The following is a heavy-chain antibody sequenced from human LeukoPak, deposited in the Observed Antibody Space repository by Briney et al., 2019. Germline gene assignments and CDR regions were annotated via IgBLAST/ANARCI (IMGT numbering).Heavy chain of an antibody. CDR3: TRGDIVVVPADY. CDR1: GFTFGDYA. CDR2: IRSKAFGGTT. Sequence: GGSLRLSCTVPGFTFGDYAMSWFRQAPRKGLEWVGFIRSKAFGGTTEHAASVKGRFTISRDDSKSIAYLQMNSLKTEDTAVYYCTRGDIVVVPADYWGQGTLVTVSS. V-gene: IGHV3-49*03. D-gene: IGHD2-2*01. J-gene: IGHJ4*02.